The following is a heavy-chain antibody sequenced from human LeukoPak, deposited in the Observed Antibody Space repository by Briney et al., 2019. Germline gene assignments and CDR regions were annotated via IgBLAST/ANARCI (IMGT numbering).Heavy chain of an antibody. CDR2: IYYSGST. CDR1: GGSISSYY. Sequence: PSETLSLTCTVSGGSISSYYWSWIRQPPGKGLEWIGYIYYSGSTNYNPSLKSRVTISVDPSKNQFSLKLSSVTAADTAVYYCARHARAAAGNYDYWGQGTLVTVSS. V-gene: IGHV4-59*08. J-gene: IGHJ4*02. CDR3: ARHARAAAGNYDY. D-gene: IGHD6-13*01.